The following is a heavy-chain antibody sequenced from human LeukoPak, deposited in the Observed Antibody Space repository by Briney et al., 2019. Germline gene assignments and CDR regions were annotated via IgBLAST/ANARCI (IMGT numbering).Heavy chain of an antibody. Sequence: GGSLRLSCVASGFTFSTHWMSSVRQAPGKGQEWVTNIKQGGREKNYVYSVKGRFTVSRDDAMNSLYLQMNSLGAEDTAIYYCGRGPNYGARTDYLDYWGQGTLVTVSS. CDR1: GFTFSTHW. CDR2: IKQGGREK. D-gene: IGHD4-17*01. J-gene: IGHJ4*02. CDR3: GRGPNYGARTDYLDY. V-gene: IGHV3-7*03.